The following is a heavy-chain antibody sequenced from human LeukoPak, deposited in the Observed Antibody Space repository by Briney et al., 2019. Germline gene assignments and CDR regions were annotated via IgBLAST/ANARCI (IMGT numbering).Heavy chain of an antibody. D-gene: IGHD6-25*01. CDR1: GGSFSGYY. CDR3: ARGRVRGSGCSPTDY. Sequence: SEALSLTCAVYGGSFSGYYWSWIRQPPGKGLEWIGEINHSGSTNYNPSLKSRVTISVDTSKNQFSLKLSSVTAADTAVYYCARGRVRGSGCSPTDYWGQGTLVTVSS. V-gene: IGHV4-34*01. CDR2: INHSGST. J-gene: IGHJ4*02.